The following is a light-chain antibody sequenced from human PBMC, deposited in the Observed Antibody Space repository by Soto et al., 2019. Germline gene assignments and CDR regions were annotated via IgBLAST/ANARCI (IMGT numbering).Light chain of an antibody. CDR3: QSYDSSLSRRWV. J-gene: IGLJ3*02. CDR1: RSNIGAGYP. V-gene: IGLV1-40*01. Sequence: QSVLTQPPSLSGAAGPGVTISCTGSRSNIGAGYPVHWYQQLPGTAPKLLVAGIRPSGVPDRFAVSKSGASASLAIPGLQAADEADYYCQSYDSSLSRRWVFGGGTKVTVL. CDR2: G.